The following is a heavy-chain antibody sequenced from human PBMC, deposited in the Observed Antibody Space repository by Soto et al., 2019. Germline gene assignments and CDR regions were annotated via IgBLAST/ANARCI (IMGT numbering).Heavy chain of an antibody. CDR1: GFTFSSYW. CDR2: IHSDGGTT. Sequence: EVQLVESGGGLVQPGGSLTLSCAASGFTFSSYWMHWVRQSPGEGLVWVSRIHSDGGTTRYADSVKGRFTISSDNAKNTLYLEINSLSGENTAVYYCAGAPETDEYFFVYWGQGARVTVSS. J-gene: IGHJ4*02. D-gene: IGHD2-21*02. V-gene: IGHV3-74*01. CDR3: AGAPETDEYFFVY.